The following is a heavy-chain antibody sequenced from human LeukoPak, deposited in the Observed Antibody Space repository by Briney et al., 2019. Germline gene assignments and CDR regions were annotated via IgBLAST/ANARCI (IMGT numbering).Heavy chain of an antibody. D-gene: IGHD3-3*01. J-gene: IGHJ4*02. CDR2: INHSGST. CDR1: GGSFSGYY. CDR3: ARHSTFFGVVIIKGRVRGPFDY. V-gene: IGHV4-34*01. Sequence: PSQTLSLTCAVYGGSFSGYYWSWIRQPPGKGLEWIGEINHSGSTNYNPSLKSRVTISLDTSKNQFSLKLSSVTAADTAVYYCARHSTFFGVVIIKGRVRGPFDYWGQGTLVTVSS.